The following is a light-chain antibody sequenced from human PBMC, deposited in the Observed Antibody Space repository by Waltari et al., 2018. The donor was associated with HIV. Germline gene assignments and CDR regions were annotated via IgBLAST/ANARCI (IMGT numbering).Light chain of an antibody. J-gene: IGLJ3*02. V-gene: IGLV3-25*03. Sequence: SYDVTQPSSVSVSPGKTARITCPGYALPDPSVYRYPQKPGQAPVLVIYQDTQRPSGIPERFSGSSSGTVATLTIRGVRTEDEADYHCQSADLSGTYWVFGGGTKLTVL. CDR3: QSADLSGTYWV. CDR1: ALPDPS. CDR2: QDT.